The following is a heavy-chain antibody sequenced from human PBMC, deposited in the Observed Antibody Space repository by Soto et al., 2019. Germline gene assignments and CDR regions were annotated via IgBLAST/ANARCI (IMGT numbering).Heavy chain of an antibody. D-gene: IGHD3-22*01. V-gene: IGHV4-39*01. Sequence: SETLSLTCTVSGGSVSSYYWGWLRQPPGKGLDFIGSMYYSGTTYYNPSLKNRITISVDTSKNQFSLKLISVTAADTAVYYCAVVDSTGNWFDPWGQGALVTVSS. J-gene: IGHJ5*02. CDR3: AVVDSTGNWFDP. CDR2: MYYSGTT. CDR1: GGSVSSYY.